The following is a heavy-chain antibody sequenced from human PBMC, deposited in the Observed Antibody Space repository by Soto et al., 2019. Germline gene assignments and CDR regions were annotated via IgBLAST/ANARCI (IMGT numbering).Heavy chain of an antibody. D-gene: IGHD6-6*01. CDR1: GGSITSSSYY. V-gene: IGHV4-39*01. CDR2: IYYSGST. Sequence: SETLSLTCTVSGGSITSSSYYWGWIRQPPGKGLEWIGSIYYSGSTYYNPSLKSRVSISIDTSRNQFSLKLTSVTAADTGVYYCASSSPFHYWGPGILVTVSS. J-gene: IGHJ4*02. CDR3: ASSSPFHY.